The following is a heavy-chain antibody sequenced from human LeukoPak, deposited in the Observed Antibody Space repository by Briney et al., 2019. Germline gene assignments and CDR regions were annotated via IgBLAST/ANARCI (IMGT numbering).Heavy chain of an antibody. Sequence: GGSLRLSCAASGFTFSTSWMHWVRQAPGKGLVWVSRIYRDGSSTTYADSVKGRFTISRDNAKNTLYLQMNSLRAEDTAVYYCTRDRAYGWFDPWGQGTLVTVSS. D-gene: IGHD3-10*01. CDR3: TRDRAYGWFDP. CDR1: GFTFSTSW. V-gene: IGHV3-74*01. CDR2: IYRDGSST. J-gene: IGHJ5*02.